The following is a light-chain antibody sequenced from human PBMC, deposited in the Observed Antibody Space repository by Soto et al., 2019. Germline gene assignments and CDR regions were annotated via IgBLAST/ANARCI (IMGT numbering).Light chain of an antibody. J-gene: IGKJ4*01. Sequence: EIVLTQSPATLSLSPGERAALSCRASQGVGRFLAWYQQKPGQAPRLLIYDASNRATGIPARFSGSGSVTDFTLAIDNPEPEDFAVYYCQQRGGWPLTFGGGTKVEIK. CDR1: QGVGRF. CDR3: QQRGGWPLT. V-gene: IGKV3-11*01. CDR2: DAS.